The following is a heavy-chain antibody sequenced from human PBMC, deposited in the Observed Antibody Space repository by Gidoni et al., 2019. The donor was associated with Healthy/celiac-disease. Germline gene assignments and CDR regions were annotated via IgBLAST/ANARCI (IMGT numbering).Heavy chain of an antibody. D-gene: IGHD4-17*01. Sequence: EVQLVASGGGLVQPGRSLRLSCAASGFTFDEYAMHWVRQAPGKGREWVSGISWNSGSIGYADSVKGRFTISRDNAKNSLYLQMNSLRAEDTALYYCAKGYGYGDYVLDYWGQGTLVTVSS. CDR2: ISWNSGSI. J-gene: IGHJ4*02. CDR1: GFTFDEYA. V-gene: IGHV3-9*01. CDR3: AKGYGYGDYVLDY.